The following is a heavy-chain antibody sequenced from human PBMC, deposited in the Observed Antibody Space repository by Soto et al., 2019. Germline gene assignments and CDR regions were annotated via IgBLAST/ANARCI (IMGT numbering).Heavy chain of an antibody. CDR2: ISASGDTT. D-gene: IGHD3-16*01. CDR3: AKDRGGVPGYFYPTMDV. J-gene: IGHJ6*02. Sequence: WGSLRVSCTASGFTFSSYAITWFRQAPGKGLEWVSNISASGDTTYYADSVKGRFAISRDNSKNTLYLQMSSLTVEDTAVYYCAKDRGGVPGYFYPTMDVWGQGTTVTVSS. V-gene: IGHV3-23*01. CDR1: GFTFSSYA.